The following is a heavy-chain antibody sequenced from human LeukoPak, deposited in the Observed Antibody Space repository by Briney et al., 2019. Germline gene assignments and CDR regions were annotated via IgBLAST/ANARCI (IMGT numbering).Heavy chain of an antibody. Sequence: GGSLRLSCAASGLIFSDSTMHWVRQASGKGLEWVGRIRSKANSYATAYAASVKGRFTISRDESKNTAYLQMNSLTTEDTAVYYCTSPAHDFDFWSGYYSYWGRGTLVTVSS. D-gene: IGHD3-3*01. V-gene: IGHV3-73*01. CDR1: GLIFSDST. CDR2: IRSKANSYAT. J-gene: IGHJ4*02. CDR3: TSPAHDFDFWSGYYSY.